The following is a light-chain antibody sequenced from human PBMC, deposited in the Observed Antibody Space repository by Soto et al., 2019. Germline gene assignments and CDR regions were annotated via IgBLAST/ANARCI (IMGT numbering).Light chain of an antibody. CDR2: DVS. CDR1: SSDVSAYNY. Sequence: QSALTQPASVSGSPGQSITISCTGTSSDVSAYNYVSWYQHYPGKAPKLMIYDVSNRPSGVSNRFSGSKSGNTASLTISGLQVEDEANYYCGSKSTTNRGVFGTGTKVTVL. CDR3: GSKSTTNRGV. J-gene: IGLJ1*01. V-gene: IGLV2-14*03.